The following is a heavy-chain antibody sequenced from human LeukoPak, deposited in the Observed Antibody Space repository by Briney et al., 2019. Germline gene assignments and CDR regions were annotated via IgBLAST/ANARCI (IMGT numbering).Heavy chain of an antibody. J-gene: IGHJ4*02. V-gene: IGHV3-23*01. CDR2: ISGSGGST. Sequence: PGGSLRLSCAASGCTFSSYAMSWVRQAPGKGLEWVSAISGSGGSTYYADSVKGRFTISRDNSKNTLYLQMNSLRAEDTAVYYCAKRYLGELNYFDYWGQGTLVTVSS. CDR3: AKRYLGELNYFDY. D-gene: IGHD3-16*01. CDR1: GCTFSSYA.